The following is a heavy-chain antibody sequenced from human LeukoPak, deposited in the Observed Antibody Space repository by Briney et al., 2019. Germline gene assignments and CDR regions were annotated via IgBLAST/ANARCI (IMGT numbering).Heavy chain of an antibody. CDR2: ISYDGSNK. D-gene: IGHD6-19*01. CDR1: GFTFSSYA. J-gene: IGHJ6*02. CDR3: ARDRIAVAGTLSLYYYYYGMDV. Sequence: GRSLRLSCAASGFTFSSYAMHWVRQAPGKGLEWVAVISYDGSNKYYADSVKGRFTISRDNSKNTLYLQMNSLRAEDTAVYYCARDRIAVAGTLSLYYYYYGMDVWGQGITVTVSS. V-gene: IGHV3-30-3*01.